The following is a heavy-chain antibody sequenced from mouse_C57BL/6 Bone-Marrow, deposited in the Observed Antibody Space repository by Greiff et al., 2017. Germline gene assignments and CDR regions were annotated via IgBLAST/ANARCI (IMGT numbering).Heavy chain of an antibody. CDR3: ARDGSGYDFDY. D-gene: IGHD3-2*02. CDR1: GYTFTSYW. CDR2: IYPNSGGT. J-gene: IGHJ2*01. V-gene: IGHV1-72*01. Sequence: QVHVKQPGAELVKPGASVKLSCKASGYTFTSYWMHWVKQRPGRGLEWIGRIYPNSGGTKYNEKFKSKATLTVDKPSSTAYMQLSSLTSEDSAVFKCARDGSGYDFDYWGQGTTLTVSS.